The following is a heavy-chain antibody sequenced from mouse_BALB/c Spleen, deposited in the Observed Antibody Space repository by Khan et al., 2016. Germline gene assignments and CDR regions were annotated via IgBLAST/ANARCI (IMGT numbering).Heavy chain of an antibody. J-gene: IGHJ2*01. CDR1: GYSITSDYV. CDR3: ARGRGYYGPFDY. CDR2: ISYSGST. D-gene: IGHD1-1*01. Sequence: EVQLQESGPGLVKPSQSLSLTCTVTGYSITSDYVWNWIRQFPGNKLEWMGYISYSGSTSYNPSLTSRISITRDTSKNQFFLQLNSVTTEDTATYYCARGRGYYGPFDYWGQGTALPVSS. V-gene: IGHV3-2*02.